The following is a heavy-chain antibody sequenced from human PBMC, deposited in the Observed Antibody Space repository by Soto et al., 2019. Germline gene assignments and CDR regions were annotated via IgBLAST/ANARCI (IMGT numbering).Heavy chain of an antibody. CDR2: IYYSGST. CDR3: ARHGYCSGGSCPRSPFDP. D-gene: IGHD2-15*01. V-gene: IGHV4-39*01. J-gene: IGHJ5*02. Sequence: PSETLSLTCPVSGGSISSSSYYWGWIRQPPGKGLEWIGSIYYSGSTYYNPSLKSRVTISVDTSKNQFSLKLSSVTAADTAVYYCARHGYCSGGSCPRSPFDPWGQGTLVTVSS. CDR1: GGSISSSSYY.